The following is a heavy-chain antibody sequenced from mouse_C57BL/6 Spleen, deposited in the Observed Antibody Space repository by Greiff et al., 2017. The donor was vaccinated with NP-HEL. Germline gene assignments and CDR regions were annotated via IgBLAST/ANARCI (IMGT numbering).Heavy chain of an antibody. Sequence: QVQLKQPGTELVKPGASVKLSCKASGYTFTSYWMHWVKQRPGQGLEWIGNINPSNGGTNYNEKFKSKATLTVDKSSSTAYMQLSSLTSEDSAVYYCARGASTVVADFDVWGTGTTVTVSS. CDR3: ARGASTVVADFDV. D-gene: IGHD1-1*01. V-gene: IGHV1-53*01. CDR1: GYTFTSYW. J-gene: IGHJ1*03. CDR2: INPSNGGT.